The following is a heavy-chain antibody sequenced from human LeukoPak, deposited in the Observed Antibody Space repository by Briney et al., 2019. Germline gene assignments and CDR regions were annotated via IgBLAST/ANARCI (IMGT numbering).Heavy chain of an antibody. Sequence: GRSLRLSCAASGFTVTSNYMSWVRQAPGQGLEWVSIIYSGGGAYYADSVKGRFTISRDNSRNTLFLQMNSLRAEDTAMYYCARVFPPNWFDPWGQGTLVTVSS. J-gene: IGHJ5*02. CDR1: GFTVTSNY. V-gene: IGHV3-66*01. D-gene: IGHD3-10*02. CDR3: ARVFPPNWFDP. CDR2: IYSGGGA.